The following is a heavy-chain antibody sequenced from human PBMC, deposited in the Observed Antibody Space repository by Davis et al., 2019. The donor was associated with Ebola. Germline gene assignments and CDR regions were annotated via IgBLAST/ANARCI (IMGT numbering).Heavy chain of an antibody. V-gene: IGHV3-53*01. CDR3: ATISRGYYYGMDV. J-gene: IGHJ6*02. Sequence: PGGSLRLSCAASGFTFSDYYMSWVRQAPGKGLEWVSVIYSGGSTYYADSVKGRFTISRDNSKNTLYLQMNSLRAEDTAVYYCATISRGYYYGMDVWGQGTTVTVSS. CDR2: IYSGGST. CDR1: GFTFSDYY. D-gene: IGHD2/OR15-2a*01.